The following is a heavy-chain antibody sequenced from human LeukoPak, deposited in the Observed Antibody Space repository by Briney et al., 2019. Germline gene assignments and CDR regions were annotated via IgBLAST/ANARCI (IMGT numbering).Heavy chain of an antibody. CDR2: ITPFINTA. CDR1: GGTFLSHT. Sequence: SVKVSCKTSGGTFLSHTFSWVRQAPGQGLEWMGKITPFINTANYAQTFQGRVSIYADKSTTTVYMDLSGLRPHDTAVYYCARVPLRGSNYNWFDRWGQGTLVTVPS. CDR3: ARVPLRGSNYNWFDR. V-gene: IGHV1-69*08. D-gene: IGHD1-26*01. J-gene: IGHJ5*02.